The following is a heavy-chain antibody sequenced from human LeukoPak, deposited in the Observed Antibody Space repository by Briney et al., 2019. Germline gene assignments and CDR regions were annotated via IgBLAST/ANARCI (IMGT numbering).Heavy chain of an antibody. Sequence: PGGSLRLSCAASGFTFSSYAMSWVRQAPGKGLEWVSAISGSGGSTYYADPVKGRFTISRDNSKNTLYLQMNSLRAEDTAVYYCAKEYCGGDCYSAEYFQHWGQGTLVTVSS. V-gene: IGHV3-23*01. CDR2: ISGSGGST. CDR1: GFTFSSYA. D-gene: IGHD2-21*01. J-gene: IGHJ1*01. CDR3: AKEYCGGDCYSAEYFQH.